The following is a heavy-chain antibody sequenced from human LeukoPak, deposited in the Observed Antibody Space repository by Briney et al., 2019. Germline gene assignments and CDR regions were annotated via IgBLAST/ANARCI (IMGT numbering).Heavy chain of an antibody. Sequence: ASVTVSFTASGYTFTSYYIHWVRQAPGQGLEWMGLINPSGGSTNYAQKFQGRVTMTRDTSTSTVYMELSSLRSEDTAVYYCARGPSITMVRGGQWYYYMDVWGKGTTVTISS. CDR2: INPSGGST. J-gene: IGHJ6*03. CDR1: GYTFTSYY. CDR3: ARGPSITMVRGGQWYYYMDV. D-gene: IGHD3-10*01. V-gene: IGHV1-46*01.